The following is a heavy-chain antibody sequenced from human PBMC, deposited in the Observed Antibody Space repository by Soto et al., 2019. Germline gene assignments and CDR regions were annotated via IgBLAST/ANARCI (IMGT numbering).Heavy chain of an antibody. V-gene: IGHV4-31*03. J-gene: IGHJ4*02. CDR1: GGSISSGGYY. CDR2: IYYSGST. D-gene: IGHD3-16*02. Sequence: SETLSLTCTVSGGSISSGGYYWSWIRQHPGKGLEWIGYIYYSGSTYYNPSLKSRVTISVDTSKNQFSLKLSSVTAAGTAVYYCARDRITFGGVIAYFDYWGQGTLVTVSS. CDR3: ARDRITFGGVIAYFDY.